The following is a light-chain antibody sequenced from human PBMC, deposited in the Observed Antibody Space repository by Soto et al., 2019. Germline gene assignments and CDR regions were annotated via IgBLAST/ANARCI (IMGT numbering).Light chain of an antibody. J-gene: IGLJ1*01. Sequence: SYELTQPPSVSVSPGQTASITCSGDKLGDKYACWYQQKPGQSPVLVIYQDSKRLSGIPERFSGSNSGNTATLTISGTQAMDEADYYCQAWDSSTEGVFGTGTKLTVL. CDR3: QAWDSSTEGV. V-gene: IGLV3-1*01. CDR2: QDS. CDR1: KLGDKY.